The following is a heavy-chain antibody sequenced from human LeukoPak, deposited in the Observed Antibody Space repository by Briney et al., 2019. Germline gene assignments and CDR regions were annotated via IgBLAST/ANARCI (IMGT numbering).Heavy chain of an antibody. D-gene: IGHD3-10*01. Sequence: PGGSLRLSCAASGFTFSGYSMNWVRQAPGTGLEWVSSISSSGSYIFYADSVKGRFTISRDNAKNALYLQMNSLRAEDTAVYYCARVARYASGSPDYTDSWGQGTLVTVSS. J-gene: IGHJ4*02. V-gene: IGHV3-21*01. CDR2: ISSSGSYI. CDR3: ARVARYASGSPDYTDS. CDR1: GFTFSGYS.